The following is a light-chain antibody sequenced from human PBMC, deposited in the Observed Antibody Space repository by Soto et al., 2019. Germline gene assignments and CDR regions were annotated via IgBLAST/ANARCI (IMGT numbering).Light chain of an antibody. V-gene: IGKV3-11*01. J-gene: IGKJ5*01. CDR1: QSVSTY. CDR2: DAS. Sequence: EIVLTQSPATLSLSPGERATLSCRASQSVSTYFAWYQQKPGQAPRLLIYDASNRATGIPARFSGSGSGTDFTLTISSLEPEEFAVYYCQQRRNWPLTFGQGTRLEIK. CDR3: QQRRNWPLT.